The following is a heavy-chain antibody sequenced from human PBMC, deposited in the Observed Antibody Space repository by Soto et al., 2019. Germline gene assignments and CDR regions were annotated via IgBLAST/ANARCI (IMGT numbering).Heavy chain of an antibody. CDR1: GFTFSKYA. D-gene: IGHD2-15*01. Sequence: GGSLRLSCAASGFTFSKYAMSWVRQAPGKGRQWVASISASGESTYYAGSVRGRFTISRDNPKNTMYVQMNSLRAEDTAVYYCAKSSLQGVVGSMIDHWGQGTLVTVSS. V-gene: IGHV3-23*01. J-gene: IGHJ4*02. CDR2: ISASGEST. CDR3: AKSSLQGVVGSMIDH.